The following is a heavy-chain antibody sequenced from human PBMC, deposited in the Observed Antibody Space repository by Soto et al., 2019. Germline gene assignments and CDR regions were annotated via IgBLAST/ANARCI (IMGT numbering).Heavy chain of an antibody. CDR1: GGSFSGYY. J-gene: IGHJ3*02. D-gene: IGHD5-12*01. V-gene: IGHV4-34*01. CDR3: ARAHGATIRGAFDI. CDR2: INHSGST. Sequence: QVQLQQWGAGLLKPSETLSLTCAVYGGSFSGYYWSWIRQPPGKGLEWIGEINHSGSTNYNPSLKSRVTISVDTSKNQFSLKLSSVTAADTAVYYCARAHGATIRGAFDIWGQGTMVTVSS.